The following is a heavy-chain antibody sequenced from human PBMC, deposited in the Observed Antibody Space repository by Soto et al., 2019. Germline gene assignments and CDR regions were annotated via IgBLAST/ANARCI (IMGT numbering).Heavy chain of an antibody. CDR1: GSNFTYSS. V-gene: IGHV1-2*02. J-gene: IGHJ4*02. D-gene: IGHD4-17*01. CDR2: VHPNSGGT. Sequence: VCSKASGSNFTYSSMHWVRQAPGQGLQGLGWVHPNSGGTNCAQKFQGRFTMTRDTSISTAYMEVTRLRSDDTAVYYCARDPYGDYVSYWGQGTLVTAS. CDR3: ARDPYGDYVSY.